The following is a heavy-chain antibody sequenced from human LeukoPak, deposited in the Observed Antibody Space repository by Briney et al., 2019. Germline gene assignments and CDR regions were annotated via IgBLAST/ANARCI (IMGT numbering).Heavy chain of an antibody. CDR3: ARNKDSYGDYYFDY. CDR1: GGSISIYY. D-gene: IGHD4-17*01. Sequence: SETLSLTCTVSGGSISIYYWSWIRQPPGKGLEWIGYIYTSGSTNYNPSLKSRVTMSVDTSKNQFSLNLSSVTAADTAVYYCARNKDSYGDYYFDYWGQGTLVTVSS. CDR2: IYTSGST. V-gene: IGHV4-4*08. J-gene: IGHJ4*02.